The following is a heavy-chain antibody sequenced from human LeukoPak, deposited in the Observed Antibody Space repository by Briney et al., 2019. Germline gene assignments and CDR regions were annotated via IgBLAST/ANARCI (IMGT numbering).Heavy chain of an antibody. D-gene: IGHD3-22*01. CDR1: GYTFTGYY. Sequence: ASVKVSCKASGYTFTGYYMHWVRQAPGQGLEWMGWINPNSGGTNYAQKFQGGVTMTRDTSISTAYMELSRLRSDDTAVYYCARVRATNYYDSSGYRLWPNFDYWGQGTLVTVSS. J-gene: IGHJ4*02. V-gene: IGHV1-2*02. CDR2: INPNSGGT. CDR3: ARVRATNYYDSSGYRLWPNFDY.